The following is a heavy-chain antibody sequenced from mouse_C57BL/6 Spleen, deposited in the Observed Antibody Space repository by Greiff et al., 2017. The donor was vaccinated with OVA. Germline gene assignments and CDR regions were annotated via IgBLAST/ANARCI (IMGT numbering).Heavy chain of an antibody. CDR3: ARELTGTKGDY. V-gene: IGHV5-4*01. CDR1: GFTFSSYA. Sequence: EVKVVESGGGLVKPGGSLKLSCAASGFTFSSYAMSWVRQTPEKRLEWVATISDGGSYTYYPDNVKGRFTISRDNAKNNLYLQMSLLKSEDTAMYYCARELTGTKGDYWGQGTTLTVSS. D-gene: IGHD4-1*01. CDR2: ISDGGSYT. J-gene: IGHJ2*01.